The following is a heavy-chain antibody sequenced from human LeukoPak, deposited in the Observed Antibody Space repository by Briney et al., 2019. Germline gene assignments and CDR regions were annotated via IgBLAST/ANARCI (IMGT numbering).Heavy chain of an antibody. CDR2: IDPSDSYT. CDR1: GYSFTSYW. J-gene: IGHJ4*02. CDR3: AGSYGSGSYNDY. D-gene: IGHD3-10*01. V-gene: IGHV5-10-1*01. Sequence: GESLKISCEGSGYSFTSYWISWVRQMPGKGLEWMGRIDPSDSYTNYSPSFQGHVTISADKSISTAYLQWSSLKASDTAMYYCAGSYGSGSYNDYWGQGTLVTVSS.